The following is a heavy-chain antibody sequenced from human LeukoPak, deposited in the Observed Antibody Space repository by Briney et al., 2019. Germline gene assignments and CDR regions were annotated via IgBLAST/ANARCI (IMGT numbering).Heavy chain of an antibody. CDR2: INSDGNST. CDR3: ARVWDSSGYYPPFDY. J-gene: IGHJ4*02. Sequence: PGGSLRLSCAASGFTFSSYWMHWVRQAPGKGLVWVSRINSDGNSTSYADSVKGRFTISRDNAKNTLYLQMNSLRAEDTAVYYCARVWDSSGYYPPFDYWGQETLVTVSS. CDR1: GFTFSSYW. D-gene: IGHD3-22*01. V-gene: IGHV3-74*01.